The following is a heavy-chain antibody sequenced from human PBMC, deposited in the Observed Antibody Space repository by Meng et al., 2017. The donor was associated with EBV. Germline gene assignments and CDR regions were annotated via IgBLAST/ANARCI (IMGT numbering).Heavy chain of an antibody. V-gene: IGHV1-69*01. CDR2: LIPMVGAP. Sequence: QVQLLQSGAEVKKPGSSVKVSCRTSGGTFRSDAVSWVRQVPGQGLEWMGGLIPMVGAPHYAQKFQGRVTIIADESTSTHSMELNSLRSEDTAMYYCASESGRGFTPDYWGQGTLVTVSS. J-gene: IGHJ4*02. CDR3: ASESGRGFTPDY. CDR1: GGTFRSDA. D-gene: IGHD3-10*01.